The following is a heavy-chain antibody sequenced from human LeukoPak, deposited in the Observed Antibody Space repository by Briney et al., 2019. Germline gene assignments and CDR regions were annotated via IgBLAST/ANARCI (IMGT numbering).Heavy chain of an antibody. V-gene: IGHV1-2*02. Sequence: ASVTVSCKASGYTFTGYYMHWVRQAPGQGLEWMGWINPKSGGTNYAQKFQGRVTVTRDTSISTVYMELSRLRSDDTAVYYCARGNRYYDSSGYGDYWGQGTLVTVSS. CDR2: INPKSGGT. CDR3: ARGNRYYDSSGYGDY. D-gene: IGHD3-22*01. J-gene: IGHJ4*02. CDR1: GYTFTGYY.